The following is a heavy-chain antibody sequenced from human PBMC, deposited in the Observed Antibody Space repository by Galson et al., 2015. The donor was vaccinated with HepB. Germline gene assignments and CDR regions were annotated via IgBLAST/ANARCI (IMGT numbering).Heavy chain of an antibody. Sequence: SLRLSCAASGFIFSDYYMSWIRQAPGKGLEWVSYISSSGSTIYYADFVKGRFTISRDNTKKNSLFLQMNSLTVEDTAVYYCARDSNSAGWGMGWFDPWGQGTLVTVSS. V-gene: IGHV3-11*01. CDR2: ISSSGSTI. CDR1: GFIFSDYY. CDR3: ARDSNSAGWGMGWFDP. J-gene: IGHJ5*02. D-gene: IGHD3-16*01.